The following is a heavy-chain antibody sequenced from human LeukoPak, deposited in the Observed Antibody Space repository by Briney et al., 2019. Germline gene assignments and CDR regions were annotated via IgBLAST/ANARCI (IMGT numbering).Heavy chain of an antibody. CDR2: ISAYNGNT. D-gene: IGHD3-22*01. CDR3: ARVQQLSYYDSSGYFDY. CDR1: VYTFTSYG. J-gene: IGHJ4*02. V-gene: IGHV1-18*01. Sequence: ALVKVSCKASVYTFTSYGISWVRQAPGQGLEWMGWISAYNGNTNYAQKLQGRVTMTTDTSTSTAYMELRSLRSDDTAVYYCARVQQLSYYDSSGYFDYWGQGTLVTVSS.